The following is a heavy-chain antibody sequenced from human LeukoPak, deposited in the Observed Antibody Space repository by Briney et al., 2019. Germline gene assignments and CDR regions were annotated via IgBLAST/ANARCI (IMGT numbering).Heavy chain of an antibody. D-gene: IGHD4-11*01. CDR2: IRYDGSNK. V-gene: IGHV3-30*02. CDR1: GFTFSSYG. Sequence: GGSLRLSCAASGFTFSSYGMHRVRQAPGKGLEWVAFIRYDGSNKYYADSVKGRFTISRDNSKNTLYLQMNSLRAEDTAVYYCAKDWGVEGDSKRGFDYWGQGTLVTVSS. CDR3: AKDWGVEGDSKRGFDY. J-gene: IGHJ4*02.